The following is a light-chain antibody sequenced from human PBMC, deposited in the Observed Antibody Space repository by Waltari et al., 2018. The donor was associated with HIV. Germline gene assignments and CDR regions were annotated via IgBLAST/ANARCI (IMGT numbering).Light chain of an antibody. V-gene: IGKV3-15*01. CDR3: QQYKNGWT. J-gene: IGKJ1*01. CDR2: GTS. CDR1: QSVSTS. Sequence: VMAQHPATLSVSPGERAILSCRASQSVSTSLAWYQQKPGQAPRLLIFGTSTRATVVSARFSGSGSGTYFSLTISSLQSEDLAVYYCQQYKNGWTFGQGTKVDIK.